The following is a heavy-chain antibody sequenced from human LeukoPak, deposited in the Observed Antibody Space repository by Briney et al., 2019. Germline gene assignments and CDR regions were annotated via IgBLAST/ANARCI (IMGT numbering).Heavy chain of an antibody. CDR1: GGSISSNSYY. V-gene: IGHV4-39*02. J-gene: IGHJ5*02. CDR3: AREREQWLVLSWFDP. D-gene: IGHD6-19*01. Sequence: PSETLSLTCAVSGGSISSNSYYWGWIRQPPGTGLEWIGSIYYSGSTYYNPSLKSRVTISVDTSKNQFSLKLSSVTAADTAVYYCAREREQWLVLSWFDPWGQGTLVTVSS. CDR2: IYYSGST.